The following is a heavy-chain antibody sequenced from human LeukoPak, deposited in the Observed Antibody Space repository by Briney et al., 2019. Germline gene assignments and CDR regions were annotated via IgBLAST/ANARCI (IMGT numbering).Heavy chain of an antibody. Sequence: GGSLRLSCPASAFIFRNYGMNWVRPAPGKGLEWVSGIRGHGDITYYADSVKGRFTISRDNSRNTVYLQMDSLGVEDRAGNYCANDRGWLQVNFGRGQGTLVTVSS. J-gene: IGHJ4*02. CDR1: AFIFRNYG. V-gene: IGHV3-23*01. CDR3: ANDRGWLQVNFG. CDR2: IRGHGDIT. D-gene: IGHD5-18*01.